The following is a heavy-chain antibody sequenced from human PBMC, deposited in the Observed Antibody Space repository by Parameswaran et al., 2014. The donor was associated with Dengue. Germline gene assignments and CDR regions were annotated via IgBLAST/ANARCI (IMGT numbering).Heavy chain of an antibody. CDR3: ARTYGSGTSYLHYFDY. D-gene: IGHD3-10*01. Sequence: VRQAPGKGLEWIGYVYSSGSTDYNPSLKSRVTISVDTSKNQFSLKLSSVTAADTAVYYCARTYGSGTSYLHYFDYWGQGTLVTVSS. J-gene: IGHJ4*02. V-gene: IGHV4-59*01. CDR2: VYSSGST.